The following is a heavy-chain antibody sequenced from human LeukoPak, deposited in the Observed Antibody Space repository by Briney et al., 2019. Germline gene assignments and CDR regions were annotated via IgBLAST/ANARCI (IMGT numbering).Heavy chain of an antibody. CDR1: GFTFSSYS. V-gene: IGHV3-48*02. Sequence: GGSLRLSCAASGFTFSSYSMNWVRQAPGKGLEWVSYISSSSSTIYYADSVKGRFTISRDSAKNSQYLQMNSLRDEDTAVYYCARGTRYFDWFEYWGQGTLVTVSS. CDR2: ISSSSSTI. D-gene: IGHD3-9*01. CDR3: ARGTRYFDWFEY. J-gene: IGHJ4*02.